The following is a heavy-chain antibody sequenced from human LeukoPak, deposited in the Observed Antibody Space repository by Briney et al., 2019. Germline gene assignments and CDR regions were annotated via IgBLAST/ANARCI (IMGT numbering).Heavy chain of an antibody. Sequence: GASVKVSCKASGYTFTGYYMHWVRQAPGQGLEWMGRINPNSGGTNYAQKFQGRVTMTRDTSISTAYMELSRLRSDDTAVYYCAMSRNDFWSGYYNWFEPWGQGTLVTDSS. J-gene: IGHJ5*02. D-gene: IGHD3-3*01. CDR2: INPNSGGT. CDR1: GYTFTGYY. CDR3: AMSRNDFWSGYYNWFEP. V-gene: IGHV1-2*06.